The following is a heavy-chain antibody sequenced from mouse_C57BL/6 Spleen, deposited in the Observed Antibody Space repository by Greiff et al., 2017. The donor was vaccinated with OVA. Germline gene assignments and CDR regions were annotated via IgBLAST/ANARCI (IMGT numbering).Heavy chain of an antibody. CDR1: GFTFSDYG. J-gene: IGHJ2*01. V-gene: IGHV5-17*01. CDR3: ARMVTTGYYFDY. D-gene: IGHD2-2*01. Sequence: EVQVVESGGGLVKPGGSLKLSCAASGFTFSDYGMHWVRQAPEKGLEWVAYISSGSSTIYYADTVKGRFTISRDNAKNTLFLQMTSVRSEDTAMYYCARMVTTGYYFDYWGQGTTLTVSS. CDR2: ISSGSSTI.